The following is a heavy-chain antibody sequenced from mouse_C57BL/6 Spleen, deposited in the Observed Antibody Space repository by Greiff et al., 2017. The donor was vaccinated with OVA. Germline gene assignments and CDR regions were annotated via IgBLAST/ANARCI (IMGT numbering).Heavy chain of an antibody. V-gene: IGHV2-4*01. D-gene: IGHD3-3*01. CDR1: GFSLTSYG. J-gene: IGHJ1*03. CDR3: AKNRGQGYFDV. CDR2: IWSGGST. Sequence: VKLVESGPGLVQPSQSLSITCTVSGFSLTSYGVHWVRQPPGKGLEWLGVIWSGGSTDYNAAFISRLSISKDNSKSQVFFKMNSLQADDTAIYYCAKNRGQGYFDVWGTGTTVTVSS.